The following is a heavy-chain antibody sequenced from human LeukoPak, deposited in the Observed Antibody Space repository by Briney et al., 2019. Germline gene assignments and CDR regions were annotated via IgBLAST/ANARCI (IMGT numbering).Heavy chain of an antibody. CDR3: AKYSGSPKGSTPYYYYYGMDV. V-gene: IGHV3-23*01. CDR1: GFTFSSYA. J-gene: IGHJ6*02. D-gene: IGHD1-26*01. CDR2: ISGNGGST. Sequence: GGSLRLSCAASGFTFSSYAMSWVRQAPGKGLEWVSAISGNGGSTYYADSVKGRFTISRDNSKNTLYLQMNSLRAEDTAVYYCAKYSGSPKGSTPYYYYYGMDVWGQGTTVTVSS.